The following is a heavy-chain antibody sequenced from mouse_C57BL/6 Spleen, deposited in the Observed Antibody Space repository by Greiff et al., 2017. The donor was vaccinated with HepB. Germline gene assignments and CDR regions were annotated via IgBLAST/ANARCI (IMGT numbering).Heavy chain of an antibody. CDR1: GFTFSSYA. CDR3: ARDGNYAMDY. CDR2: ISDGGSYT. D-gene: IGHD1-1*01. Sequence: EVQLVESGGGLVKPGGSPKLSCAASGFTFSSYAMSWVRQTPEKRLEWVATISDGGSYTYYPDNVKGRFTISRDNAKNNLYLQMSHLKSEDTAMYYCARDGNYAMDYWGQGTSVTVSS. V-gene: IGHV5-4*01. J-gene: IGHJ4*01.